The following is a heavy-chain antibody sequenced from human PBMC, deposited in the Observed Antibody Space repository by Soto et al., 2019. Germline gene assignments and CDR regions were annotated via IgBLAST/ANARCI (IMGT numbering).Heavy chain of an antibody. V-gene: IGHV4-59*01. CDR2: IYYSRST. CDR1: GGSISTYY. D-gene: IGHD4-17*01. Sequence: PSETLSLTCTVSGGSISTYYGNWIRQPPGKGLEWIGYIYYSRSTNYNPSLKSRVSISGDTSKNQLSLKLSSVTAADTAVYYCARSTGYGDSYFDYWGQGTLVTVSS. CDR3: ARSTGYGDSYFDY. J-gene: IGHJ4*02.